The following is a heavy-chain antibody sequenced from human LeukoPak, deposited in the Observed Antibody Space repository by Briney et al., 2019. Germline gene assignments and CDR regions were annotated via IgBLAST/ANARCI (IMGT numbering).Heavy chain of an antibody. D-gene: IGHD3-10*01. CDR3: ARSTLWFGADY. J-gene: IGHJ4*02. CDR1: GFTVSSNY. V-gene: IGHV3-53*01. CDR2: IYSGGTT. Sequence: TGGSLRLSCAASGFTVSSNYMSWVRQAPGKGLEWVSVIYSGGTTYYADSVKGRFTISRDNSKNTLYPQMNSLRAEDTAVYYCARSTLWFGADYWGQGTLVTVSS.